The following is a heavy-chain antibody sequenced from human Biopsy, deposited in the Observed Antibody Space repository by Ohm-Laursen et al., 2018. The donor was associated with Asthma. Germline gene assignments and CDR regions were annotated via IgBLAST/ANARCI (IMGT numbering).Heavy chain of an antibody. D-gene: IGHD3-22*01. CDR3: ARGDSSNWSHYYFDY. J-gene: IGHJ4*02. CDR2: IYSGGTS. V-gene: IGHV3-53*01. CDR1: GFAVSRDY. Sequence: SLRLSCAASGFAVSRDYMFRVRQAPGKGLEWVSVIYSGGTSHTADSVRGRFTISRDYSKNTLYLQMHSLRAEDTAVYCCARGDSSNWSHYYFDYWGQGTLVTVPS.